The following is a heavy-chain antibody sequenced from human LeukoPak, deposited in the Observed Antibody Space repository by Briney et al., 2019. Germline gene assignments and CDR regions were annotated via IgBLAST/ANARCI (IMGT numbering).Heavy chain of an antibody. Sequence: PSETLSLTCAVYGGSFSGYYWSWIRQPPGKGLEWIGEINHSGSTNYNPSLKSRVTISVDTSKNQFSLKLSSVTAADTAVYYCAIYRYYFDYWGQGTLVTVSS. CDR1: GGSFSGYY. J-gene: IGHJ4*02. CDR3: AIYRYYFDY. CDR2: INHSGST. V-gene: IGHV4-34*01. D-gene: IGHD2-2*02.